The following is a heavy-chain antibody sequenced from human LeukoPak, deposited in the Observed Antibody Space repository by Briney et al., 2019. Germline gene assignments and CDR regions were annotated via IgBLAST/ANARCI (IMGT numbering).Heavy chain of an antibody. V-gene: IGHV4-4*02. CDR2: IYHSGST. J-gene: IGHJ4*02. D-gene: IGHD4-17*01. CDR3: ARGSYGDYMVYYFDY. CDR1: GGSISSSNW. Sequence: SETLSLTCAVSGGSISSSNWWSWVRQPPGKGLEWIGEIYHSGSTNYNPSLKSRVTISVDKSKNQFSLKLSSVTAADTAVYYCARGSYGDYMVYYFDYWGQGTLVTVSS.